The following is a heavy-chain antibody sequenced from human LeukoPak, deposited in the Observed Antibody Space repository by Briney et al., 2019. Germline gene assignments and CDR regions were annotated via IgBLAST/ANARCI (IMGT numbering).Heavy chain of an antibody. CDR1: GGTFSCYA. CDR3: AKDTEPGGYSYGYGFPLGY. Sequence: ASVKVSCKASGGTFSCYAMSWVRQAPGKGLEWVSAISGSGGSTYYADSVKGRFTISRGNSKNTRYLQMNSLRAEDTAVYYCAKDTEPGGYSYGYGFPLGYWGQGTLVTVSS. J-gene: IGHJ4*02. D-gene: IGHD5-18*01. CDR2: ISGSGGST. V-gene: IGHV3-23*01.